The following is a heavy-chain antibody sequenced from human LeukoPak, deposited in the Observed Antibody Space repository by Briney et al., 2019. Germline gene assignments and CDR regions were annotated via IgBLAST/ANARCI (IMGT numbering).Heavy chain of an antibody. CDR1: GFGSYA. V-gene: IGHV3-23*01. D-gene: IGHD2-2*01. CDR3: AKDPLGYCSSTSCPRNWFDP. Sequence: GGSLRLSCAASGFGSYAMSWVRQAPGKGLEWVSAISGSGGSTYYADSVKGRFTISRDNSKNTLYLQMNSLRAEDTAVYYCAKDPLGYCSSTSCPRNWFDPWGQGTLVTVSS. J-gene: IGHJ5*02. CDR2: ISGSGGST.